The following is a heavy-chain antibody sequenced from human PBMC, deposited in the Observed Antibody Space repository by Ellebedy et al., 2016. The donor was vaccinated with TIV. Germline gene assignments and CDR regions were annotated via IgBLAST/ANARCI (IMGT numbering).Heavy chain of an antibody. CDR2: ISGSGGST. V-gene: IGHV3-23*01. CDR1: GFTFSSYA. J-gene: IGHJ4*02. Sequence: GESLKISXVASGFTFSSYAMSWVRQAPGKGLEWVSAISGSGGSTYYADSVKGRFTISRDNSKNTLYLQMNSLSAEDTAVYYCARARDYYGSGTYYNTDFWGQGTLVTVSS. CDR3: ARARDYYGSGTYYNTDF. D-gene: IGHD3-10*01.